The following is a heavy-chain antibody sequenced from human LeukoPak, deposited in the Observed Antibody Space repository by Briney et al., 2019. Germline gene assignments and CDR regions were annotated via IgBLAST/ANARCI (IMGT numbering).Heavy chain of an antibody. D-gene: IGHD2-15*01. CDR2: INQDASAK. CDR3: ARWDIRGTAHQLDY. Sequence: GGSLRLSRAASGFTFSSYAMSWVRQAPGKGLEWVANINQDASAKYYVGSVKGRFTISRDNAKNSMYLQMNSLRAEDTAVYYCARWDIRGTAHQLDYWGQGTLVSVSS. CDR1: GFTFSSYA. V-gene: IGHV3-7*01. J-gene: IGHJ4*02.